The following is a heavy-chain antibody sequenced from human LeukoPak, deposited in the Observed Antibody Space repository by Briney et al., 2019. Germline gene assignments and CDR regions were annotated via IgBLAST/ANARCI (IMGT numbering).Heavy chain of an antibody. J-gene: IGHJ5*02. D-gene: IGHD6-13*01. Sequence: ASVKVSCKASGYTFTSYYMHWVQQAPGQGLEWMGIINPSGGSTSYAQKFQGRVTMTRDTSTSTVYMELSSLRSEDTAVYYCARGHAVAAGDGHWFDPWGQGTLVTVSS. CDR1: GYTFTSYY. CDR2: INPSGGST. V-gene: IGHV1-46*01. CDR3: ARGHAVAAGDGHWFDP.